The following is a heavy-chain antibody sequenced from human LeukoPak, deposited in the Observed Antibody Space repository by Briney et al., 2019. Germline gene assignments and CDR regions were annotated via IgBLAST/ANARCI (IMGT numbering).Heavy chain of an antibody. CDR3: ARDGRGSGSYYPYFDY. D-gene: IGHD3-10*01. Sequence: ASVKVSCKASGYTFTGYYMHWVRQVPGQGLEWMGWINPNSGGTNYTQKFQGRVTMTRDTSISTAYMELSGLRSDDTAVYYCARDGRGSGSYYPYFDYWGQGTLVTVSS. CDR2: INPNSGGT. V-gene: IGHV1-2*02. J-gene: IGHJ4*02. CDR1: GYTFTGYY.